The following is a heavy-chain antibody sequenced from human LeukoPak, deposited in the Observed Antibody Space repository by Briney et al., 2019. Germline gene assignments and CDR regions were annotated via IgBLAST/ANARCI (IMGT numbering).Heavy chain of an antibody. D-gene: IGHD6-13*01. CDR1: GYTFTSYG. Sequence: GASVKVSCKASGYTFTSYGISWVRQAPGQGLEWMGIINPSGGSTSYAQKFQGRVTMTRDTSTSTVYMELSSLRSEDTAVYYCARPGIAAAVDYWGQGTLVTVSS. J-gene: IGHJ4*02. CDR3: ARPGIAAAVDY. CDR2: INPSGGST. V-gene: IGHV1-46*01.